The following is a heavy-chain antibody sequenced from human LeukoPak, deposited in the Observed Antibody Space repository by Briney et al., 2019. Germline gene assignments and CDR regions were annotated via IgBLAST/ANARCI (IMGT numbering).Heavy chain of an antibody. CDR2: INPSAGST. CDR3: ARVSYHYYYYGMDV. D-gene: IGHD3-16*01. V-gene: IGHV1-46*01. CDR1: GYTFTSYY. Sequence: ASVKVSCKASGYTFTSYYMHWVRQAPGQGLERMGIINPSAGSTSYAQKFQGRVTMTRDMSTSTVYMELSSLRSEDTSVYYCARVSYHYYYYGMDVWAQGTTVTVSS. J-gene: IGHJ6*02.